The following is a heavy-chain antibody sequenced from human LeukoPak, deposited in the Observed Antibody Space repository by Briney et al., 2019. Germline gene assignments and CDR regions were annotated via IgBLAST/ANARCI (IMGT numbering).Heavy chain of an antibody. Sequence: GASVKVSCKASGYTFTSYGISWVRQAPGQGLEWMGWINTNTGNPTYAQGFTGRFVFSLDTSVSTAYLQISSLKAEDTAVYYCARDWHTAMGAAFNIWGQGTMVTVSS. CDR3: ARDWHTAMGAAFNI. V-gene: IGHV7-4-1*02. CDR1: GYTFTSYG. CDR2: INTNTGNP. D-gene: IGHD5-18*01. J-gene: IGHJ3*02.